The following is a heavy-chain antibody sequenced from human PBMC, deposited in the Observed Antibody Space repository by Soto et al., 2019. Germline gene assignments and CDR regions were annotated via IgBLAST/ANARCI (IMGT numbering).Heavy chain of an antibody. V-gene: IGHV4-39*01. CDR3: ARLGTQYHDYYYYYMDV. CDR2: IYYSGST. D-gene: IGHD7-27*01. CDR1: GGSISSSSYY. J-gene: IGHJ6*03. Sequence: SETLSLTCTVSGGSISSSSYYWGWIRQPPGKGLEWIGSIYYSGSTYYNPSLKSRVTISVDTSKNQFSLKLSSVTAADTAVYYCARLGTQYHDYYYYYMDVWGKGTTVTVSS.